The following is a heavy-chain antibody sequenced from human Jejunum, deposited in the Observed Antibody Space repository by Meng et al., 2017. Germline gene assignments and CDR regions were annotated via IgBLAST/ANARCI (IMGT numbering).Heavy chain of an antibody. V-gene: IGHV4-39*07. J-gene: IGHJ4*02. CDR3: TRVRDGMATIDY. CDR2: IYYSGST. D-gene: IGHD5-24*01. Sequence: LTGPAPVLGNPAASLSLTCTVAGGAISSNSYYWGWIRQPPGKGLEWIGGIYYSGSTYYNPSLKSRVTISIDTSKNQFSLRLSSVTAADTAVYYCTRVRDGMATIDYWGQGTLVTVSS. CDR1: GGAISSNSYY.